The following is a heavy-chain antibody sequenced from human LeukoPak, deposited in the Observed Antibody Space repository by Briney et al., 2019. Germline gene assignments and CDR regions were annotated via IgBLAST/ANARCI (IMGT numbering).Heavy chain of an antibody. CDR3: ARRGAAGSYLGYFDS. V-gene: IGHV3-23*01. D-gene: IGHD3-10*01. CDR1: GFTFSSYA. J-gene: IGHJ4*02. Sequence: PGGSLRLSCAASGFTFSSYAMSWVRQAPGKGLEWVSAINGGGDSTYYADSVKGRFTFSRDNSKNTLYLQMNSLRAGDTAVYFCARRGAAGSYLGYFDSWGQGTLVTVSS. CDR2: INGGGDST.